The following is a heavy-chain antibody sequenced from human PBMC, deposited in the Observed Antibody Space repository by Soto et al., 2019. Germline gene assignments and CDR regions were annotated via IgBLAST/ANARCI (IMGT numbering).Heavy chain of an antibody. CDR2: ISYDGSNK. CDR3: AQEYFDWLSVYYYGMDV. J-gene: IGHJ6*02. V-gene: IGHV3-30*18. D-gene: IGHD3-9*01. CDR1: GFTFSSYG. Sequence: QVQLVESGGGVVQPGRSLRLSCAASGFTFSSYGMHWVRQAPGKGLEWVAVISYDGSNKYYADSVKGRFTISRDNSKTTLYLQMNSRRAEDTAVYYCAQEYFDWLSVYYYGMDVWGQGTTVTVSS.